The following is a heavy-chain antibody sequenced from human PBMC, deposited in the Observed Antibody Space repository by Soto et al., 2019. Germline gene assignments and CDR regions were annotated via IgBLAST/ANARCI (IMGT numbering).Heavy chain of an antibody. D-gene: IGHD6-19*01. CDR1: GDTFSSYD. CDR2: MNPNSGNT. J-gene: IGHJ6*03. V-gene: IGHV1-8*01. Sequence: ASVKVCCKASGDTFSSYDINWVRQATGQGLEWMGWMNPNSGNTGYTQKFQGRVTMTRNTSISTAYMELSSLRSEDTAVYYCARAPSSSGWGNYYYYMDVWGKGTTVTSP. CDR3: ARAPSSSGWGNYYYYMDV.